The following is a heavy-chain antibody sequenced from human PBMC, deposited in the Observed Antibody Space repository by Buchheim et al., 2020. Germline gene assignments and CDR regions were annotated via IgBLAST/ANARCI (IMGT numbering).Heavy chain of an antibody. D-gene: IGHD5-18*01. CDR3: ARDRAPFTAMADEPGY. J-gene: IGHJ4*02. CDR1: GFTFSSYG. V-gene: IGHV3-30*03. Sequence: QVQLVESGGGVVQPGRSLRLSCAASGFTFSSYGMHWVRQAPGKGLEWVAVISYDGSNKYYADSVKGRFTISRDNSKNTLYLQMNSLRAEDTAVYYCARDRAPFTAMADEPGYWGQGTL. CDR2: ISYDGSNK.